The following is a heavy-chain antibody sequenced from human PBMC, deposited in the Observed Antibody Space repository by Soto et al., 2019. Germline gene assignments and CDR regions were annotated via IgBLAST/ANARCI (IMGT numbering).Heavy chain of an antibody. CDR2: IYSIGST. V-gene: IGHV4-39*01. Sequence: QLQLQESGPGLVKPSETLSLTCTVSGGSISSSSYWGWICQPPGKGLEWIGSIYSIGSTYYNPSLKSRVTISVDTSKNQFSLKLSSVTAADTAVYYCRRSSRYSTDVWGQGTTVTVSS. D-gene: IGHD6-13*01. CDR1: GGSISSSSY. CDR3: RRSSRYSTDV. J-gene: IGHJ6*02.